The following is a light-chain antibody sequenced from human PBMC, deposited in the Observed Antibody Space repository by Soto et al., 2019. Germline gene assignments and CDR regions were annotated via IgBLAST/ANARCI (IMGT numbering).Light chain of an antibody. CDR1: QSISDT. Sequence: EIVMTQSPATLSVPPVGRATLSCMASQSISDTLAWYQQKPGQAPRLLIYGASTRAPGFPARFSGSGSGTDFTLTISSLEPEDFAVYYCQQYNSWPRTFGQGTKVDIK. CDR3: QQYNSWPRT. J-gene: IGKJ1*01. V-gene: IGKV3-15*01. CDR2: GAS.